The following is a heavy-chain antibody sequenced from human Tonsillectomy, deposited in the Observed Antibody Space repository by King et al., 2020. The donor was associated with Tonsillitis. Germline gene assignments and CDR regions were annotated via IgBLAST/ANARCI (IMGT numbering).Heavy chain of an antibody. V-gene: IGHV3-30*04. CDR3: ARDSTIVGVVIMIPGDY. CDR2: ISFDGSNK. CDR1: GFTFSSYA. D-gene: IGHD3-3*01. J-gene: IGHJ4*02. Sequence: VQLVQSGGGVVQPGRSLRLSCAASGFTFSSYAMHWVRQAPGKGLEWVAVISFDGSNKYYADSVKGRFTISRDNSKNTLYLQMNSLRAEDTAVYYCARDSTIVGVVIMIPGDYWGQGTLVTVSS.